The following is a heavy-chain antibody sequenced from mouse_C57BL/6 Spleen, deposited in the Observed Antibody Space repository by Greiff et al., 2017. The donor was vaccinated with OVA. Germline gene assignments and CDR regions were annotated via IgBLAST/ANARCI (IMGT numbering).Heavy chain of an antibody. Sequence: VQLQQSGPELVKPGASVKISCKASGYAFSSSWMNWVKQRPGKGLEWIGRIYPGDGDTNYNGKFKGKATLTSDKSSSTAYMQLSSLTSEDSAVYFCATIANDYYAMDYWGQGTSVTVSS. CDR3: ATIANDYYAMDY. CDR2: IYPGDGDT. D-gene: IGHD2-12*01. CDR1: GYAFSSSW. V-gene: IGHV1-82*01. J-gene: IGHJ4*01.